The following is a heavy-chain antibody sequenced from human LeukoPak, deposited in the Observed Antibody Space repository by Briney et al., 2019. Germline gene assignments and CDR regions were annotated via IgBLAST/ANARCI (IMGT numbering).Heavy chain of an antibody. CDR1: GFTVSSNY. V-gene: IGHV3-23*01. Sequence: GGSLRLSCAASGFTVSSNYMSWVRQAPGKGLEWVSAISGSGGSTYYADSVKGRFTISRDNSKNTLYLQMNSLRAEDTAVYYCASDPIVGATDDAFDIWGQGTMVTVSS. CDR2: ISGSGGST. J-gene: IGHJ3*02. CDR3: ASDPIVGATDDAFDI. D-gene: IGHD1-26*01.